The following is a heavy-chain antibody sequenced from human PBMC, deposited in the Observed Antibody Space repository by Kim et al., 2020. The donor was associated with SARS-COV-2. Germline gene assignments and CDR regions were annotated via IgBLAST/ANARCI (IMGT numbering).Heavy chain of an antibody. V-gene: IGHV3-11*01. J-gene: IGHJ6*02. D-gene: IGHD2-2*02. Sequence: GGSLRLSCAASGFTFSDYYMSWIRQAPGKGLEWVSYISGSGTTIYYADSVKGRFTISRDNAKNSLYLQMNSLRAEDTAVYYCARRAAVVVPAAIWSGYNYNIDVWGQGTTVTVSS. CDR2: ISGSGTTI. CDR1: GFTFSDYY. CDR3: ARRAAVVVPAAIWSGYNYNIDV.